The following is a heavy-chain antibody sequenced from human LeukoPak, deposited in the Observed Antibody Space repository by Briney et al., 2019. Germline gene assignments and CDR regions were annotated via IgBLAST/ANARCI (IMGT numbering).Heavy chain of an antibody. V-gene: IGHV1-69*05. CDR2: IIPIFGTA. CDR3: ARGFGSGSYYFYYYYGMDV. Sequence: SVKVSCKASGGTFSSYAISWVRQAPGQGLEWMGGIIPIFGTANYAQKFQGRVTMTRNTSISTAYMELSSLRSEDTAVYYCARGFGSGSYYFYYYYGMDVWGQGTTVTVSS. CDR1: GGTFSSYA. J-gene: IGHJ6*02. D-gene: IGHD1-26*01.